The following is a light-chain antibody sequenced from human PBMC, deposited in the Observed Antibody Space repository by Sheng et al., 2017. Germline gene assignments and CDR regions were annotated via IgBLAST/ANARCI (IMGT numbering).Light chain of an antibody. CDR2: DAS. V-gene: IGKV3-11*01. J-gene: IGKJ3*01. CDR3: QQRSNWPPSFT. Sequence: EVVLTQSPGTLSLAPGERATLSCRASQSVSSNLAWYQQKPGQAPRLLIFDASDRAPDIPARFSGRGSETDFTLTISSLEPEDSAIYYCQQRSNWPPSFTFGPGTKVEIK. CDR1: QSVSSN.